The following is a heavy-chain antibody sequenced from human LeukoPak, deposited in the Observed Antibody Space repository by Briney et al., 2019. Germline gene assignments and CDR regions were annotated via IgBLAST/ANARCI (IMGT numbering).Heavy chain of an antibody. CDR1: GGSFSGYY. CDR2: INHSGST. D-gene: IGHD2-21*02. Sequence: SETLSLTCAVYGGSFSGYYWSWIRQPPGKGLEWIGEINHSGSTNYNPSLKSPVTISVDTSKNQFSLKLSSVTAADTAVYYCASDKVVTATGWFDPWGQGILVTVSS. J-gene: IGHJ5*02. CDR3: ASDKVVTATGWFDP. V-gene: IGHV4-34*01.